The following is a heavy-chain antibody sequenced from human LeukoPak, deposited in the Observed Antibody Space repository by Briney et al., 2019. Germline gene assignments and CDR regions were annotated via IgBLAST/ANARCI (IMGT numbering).Heavy chain of an antibody. V-gene: IGHV4-39*01. J-gene: IGHJ4*02. CDR1: GVSISSSNSY. CDR3: ARQTGSGLFTLP. Sequence: SETLSLTCTVSGVSISSSNSYWGWIRQPPGKGLEWIGSIYYTGNTYYNASLKSRVTISIDTSKSQISLRLTSVTATDTAMYYCARQTGSGLFTLPGGQGTLVTVSS. D-gene: IGHD3/OR15-3a*01. CDR2: IYYTGNT.